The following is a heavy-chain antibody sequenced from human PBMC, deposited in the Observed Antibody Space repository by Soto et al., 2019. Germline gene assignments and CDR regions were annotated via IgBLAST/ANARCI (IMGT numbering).Heavy chain of an antibody. J-gene: IGHJ4*02. CDR3: AKSPYDSAWYYFDY. V-gene: IGHV3-23*01. Sequence: GGSLRLSCAASGFTFSSYAMSWVRQAPGKGLEWVSGISGTGDSTYYADAVKGRFTISRDNSKNTLYLQMNSLRAEDTALYYCAKSPYDSAWYYFDYWGQGTLVTVSS. CDR1: GFTFSSYA. CDR2: ISGTGDST. D-gene: IGHD6-19*01.